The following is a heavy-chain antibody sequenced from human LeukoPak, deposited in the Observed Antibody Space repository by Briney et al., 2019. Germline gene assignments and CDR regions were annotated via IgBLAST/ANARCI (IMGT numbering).Heavy chain of an antibody. CDR3: ARPHYDILTGYMYYFDY. V-gene: IGHV3-23*01. D-gene: IGHD3-9*01. Sequence: PGASLRLSCAASGFTFSSYAMTWVRRAPGKGREWVSHIPGSGASTYYADSVKGRFTISRDNSNNSLYLQMNSLRADDTAVYYCARPHYDILTGYMYYFDYWGQGTLVTVSS. J-gene: IGHJ4*02. CDR2: IPGSGAST. CDR1: GFTFSSYA.